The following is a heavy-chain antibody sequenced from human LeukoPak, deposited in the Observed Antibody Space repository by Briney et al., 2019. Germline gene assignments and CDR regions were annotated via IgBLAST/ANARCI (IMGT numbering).Heavy chain of an antibody. J-gene: IGHJ4*02. Sequence: PGGSLRLSCAASGFIFRSYGMHWVRQAPGSGLEWVAFIRYDGNNEDYVDSVKGRFAISRDNSKNTLYLQMSSLRAEDTAVYYCAREALIRVGAAKSPWGYWGQGTLVTVSS. CDR2: IRYDGNNE. CDR1: GFIFRSYG. D-gene: IGHD1-26*01. CDR3: AREALIRVGAAKSPWGY. V-gene: IGHV3-30*02.